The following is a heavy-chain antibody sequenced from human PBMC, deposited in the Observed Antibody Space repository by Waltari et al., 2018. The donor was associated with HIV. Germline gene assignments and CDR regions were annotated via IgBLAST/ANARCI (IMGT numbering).Heavy chain of an antibody. CDR2: IYYSGRT. Sequence: QLQLQESGPGLVKPSETLSLTCTVSGGSISSSSYYWGWIRQPPGKGLEWIGSIYYSGRTYYNPSLKSRVTISVDTSKNQFSLKLSSVTAADTAVYYCARDPTIIIVGATPYFDYWGQGTLVTVSS. V-gene: IGHV4-39*07. J-gene: IGHJ4*02. CDR1: GGSISSSSYY. CDR3: ARDPTIIIVGATPYFDY. D-gene: IGHD1-26*01.